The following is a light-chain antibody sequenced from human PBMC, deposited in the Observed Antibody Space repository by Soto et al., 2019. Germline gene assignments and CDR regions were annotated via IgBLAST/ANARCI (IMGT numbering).Light chain of an antibody. Sequence: DIQMTQSPSTLSASVGDRVTITCRASQSISIWLAWYQQKPGKAPNLLIYKASSLESGVPSRFSGSGSGTEFTLTISRLQPDDFATYYCQHYNSYSWTFGQGTKVEIK. V-gene: IGKV1-5*03. J-gene: IGKJ1*01. CDR1: QSISIW. CDR3: QHYNSYSWT. CDR2: KAS.